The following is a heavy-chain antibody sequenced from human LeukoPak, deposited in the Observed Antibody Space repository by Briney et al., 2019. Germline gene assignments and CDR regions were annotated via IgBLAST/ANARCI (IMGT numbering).Heavy chain of an antibody. V-gene: IGHV3-7*03. CDR2: IKRDGSEK. CDR1: GFTFSGYA. CDR3: ARLGPASSGWPESFDY. Sequence: PGGSLRLSCAASGFTFSGYAMNWVRQAPGKGLEWVANIKRDGSEKYYVDSVKGRFTISRDNAKNSLDLQMNSLRVEDTAVYYCARLGPASSGWPESFDYWGQGTLVTVSS. J-gene: IGHJ4*02. D-gene: IGHD6-19*01.